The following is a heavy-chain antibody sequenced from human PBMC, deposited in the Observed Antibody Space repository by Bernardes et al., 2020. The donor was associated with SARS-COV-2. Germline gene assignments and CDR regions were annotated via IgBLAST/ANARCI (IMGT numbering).Heavy chain of an antibody. Sequence: GGSLRLSCAASRFTFDDYAMNWVRQAPGKGLEWVSGISWNSGSIGYADSVKGRFTISRDNAKNSLYLQMNSLRAEDTALYYCAKDNFPYSGSFGHFDYWGQGTLVTVSS. CDR2: ISWNSGSI. V-gene: IGHV3-9*01. CDR1: RFTFDDYA. J-gene: IGHJ4*02. CDR3: AKDNFPYSGSFGHFDY. D-gene: IGHD1-26*01.